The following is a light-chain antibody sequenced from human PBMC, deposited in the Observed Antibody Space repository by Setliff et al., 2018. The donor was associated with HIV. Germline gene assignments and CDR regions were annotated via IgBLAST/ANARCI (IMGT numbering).Light chain of an antibody. V-gene: IGLV1-44*01. CDR3: ASWDDTLKVYV. Sequence: QSVLTQPPSASGTPGQRVTISCSGSHSNIGTTTVNWYQRPPGTAPKLLIYTNSHRPSGVPDRFSGSKSGTSASLAISGLRSEDEAEYYCASWDDTLKVYVFGSGTKVTVL. J-gene: IGLJ1*01. CDR2: TNS. CDR1: HSNIGTTT.